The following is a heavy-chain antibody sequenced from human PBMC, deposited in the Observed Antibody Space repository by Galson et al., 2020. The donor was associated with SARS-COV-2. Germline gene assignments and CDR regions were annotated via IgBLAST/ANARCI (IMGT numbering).Heavy chain of an antibody. Sequence: SVKVSCKASGGTFSSYAISWVRQAPGQGLEWMGGIIPIFGTANYAQKFQGRVTITADESTSTAYMELSSLRSEDTAVYYCARGSPGIVATIVIYYYYGMDVWGQGTTVTVSS. V-gene: IGHV1-69*13. CDR3: ARGSPGIVATIVIYYYYGMDV. CDR2: IIPIFGTA. J-gene: IGHJ6*02. D-gene: IGHD5-12*01. CDR1: GGTFSSYA.